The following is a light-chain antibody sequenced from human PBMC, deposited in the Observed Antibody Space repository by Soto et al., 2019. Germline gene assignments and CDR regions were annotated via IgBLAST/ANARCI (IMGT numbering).Light chain of an antibody. J-gene: IGKJ1*01. V-gene: IGKV1-12*01. CDR2: AAS. CDR3: LQVKSFPRT. Sequence: DIQMTQFPSSGSASVGGTGHITCRASQDISSRLAWFQQKPGRAPKYVIQAASMLQSGFPSRFAGSGSGTEFTLTINTLQPEDFATYYCLQVKSFPRTFGQGTKVDIK. CDR1: QDISSR.